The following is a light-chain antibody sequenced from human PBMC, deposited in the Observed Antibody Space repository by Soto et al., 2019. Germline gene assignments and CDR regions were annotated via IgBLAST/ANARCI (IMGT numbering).Light chain of an antibody. CDR2: TAS. CDR3: QQYFSYPLT. J-gene: IGKJ4*01. Sequence: AIRMTQSPSSFSASTGDRVTITCRASQGISSHLAWYQVKPGKAPRLLIYTASYLESGVPSRFSGSGSGTDFHLHLRSLPFEDFAVYYCQQYFSYPLTFGGGTKVEIK. CDR1: QGISSH. V-gene: IGKV1-8*01.